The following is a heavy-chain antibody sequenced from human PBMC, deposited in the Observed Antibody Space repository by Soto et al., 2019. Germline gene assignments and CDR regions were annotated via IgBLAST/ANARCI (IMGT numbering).Heavy chain of an antibody. CDR3: ARVPDNSGYYHFDP. CDR1: GGSISSGGYS. J-gene: IGHJ5*02. V-gene: IGHV4-30-2*05. D-gene: IGHD3-22*01. CDR2: IYHSGST. Sequence: SETLSLTCAVSGGSISSGGYSWSWIRQPPGKGLEWIGYIYHSGSTYYNPSLKSRVTISVDTSKNQFSLKLSSVTAADTAVYYCARVPDNSGYYHFDPWGQGTLVTVSS.